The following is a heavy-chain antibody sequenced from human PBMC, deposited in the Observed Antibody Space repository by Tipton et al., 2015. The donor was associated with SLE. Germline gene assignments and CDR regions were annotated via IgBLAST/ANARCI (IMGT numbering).Heavy chain of an antibody. V-gene: IGHV4-30-4*01. CDR1: GGSISSGDYY. CDR2: IYYSGST. D-gene: IGHD3-3*01. CDR3: SRGGFGVVIPYYYYYMDV. J-gene: IGHJ6*03. Sequence: TLSLTCTVSGGSISSGDYYWSWIRQPPGKGLEWIGYIYYSGSTYYNPSLKSRVTISVDTSKNQFSLKLSSVTAADTAVYYCSRGGFGVVIPYYYYYMDVWGKGTTVTVSS.